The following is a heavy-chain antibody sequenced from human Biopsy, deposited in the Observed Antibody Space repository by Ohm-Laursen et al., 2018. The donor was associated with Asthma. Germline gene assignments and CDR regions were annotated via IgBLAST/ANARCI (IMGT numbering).Heavy chain of an antibody. D-gene: IGHD2-2*01. V-gene: IGHV1-69*13. CDR3: ARKTGSCISRTCYSLDF. Sequence: GASVKVSCKPLGGTFNTYVIGWVRQAPGQGLEWMGGINSVFGTTTYPQKFQDRVTITADDSTSTVYMELSSVRSEDTAVYYCARKTGSCISRTCYSLDFWGQGTLVTVSS. CDR2: INSVFGTT. J-gene: IGHJ4*02. CDR1: GGTFNTYV.